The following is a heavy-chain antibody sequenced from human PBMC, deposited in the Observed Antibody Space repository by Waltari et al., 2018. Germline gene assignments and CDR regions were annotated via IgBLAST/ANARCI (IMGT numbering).Heavy chain of an antibody. D-gene: IGHD3-22*01. V-gene: IGHV4-34*01. J-gene: IGHJ3*02. Sequence: QVQLQQWGAGLLKPSETLSLTCAVYGGSFSGYYWSWIRQPPGKGREWIGEINHSGSTNDNPALMSLVTLSVDTSKNQFSLKLSSVTAADTAVYYCARTYYYDSGAFDIWGQGTMVTVSS. CDR3: ARTYYYDSGAFDI. CDR2: INHSGST. CDR1: GGSFSGYY.